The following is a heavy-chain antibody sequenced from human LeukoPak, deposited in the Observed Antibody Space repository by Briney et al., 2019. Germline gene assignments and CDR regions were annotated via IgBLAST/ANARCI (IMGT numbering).Heavy chain of an antibody. CDR3: ARCRSFRAFDI. CDR2: INPNSGGT. D-gene: IGHD3-10*01. Sequence: GASVKVSCKASGYTFTGYYMHWVRQAPGQGLEWMGRINPNSGGTNYAQKFRGRVTMTRDTSISTAYMELSRLRSDDTAVYYCARCRSFRAFDIWGQGTMVTVSS. V-gene: IGHV1-2*06. CDR1: GYTFTGYY. J-gene: IGHJ3*02.